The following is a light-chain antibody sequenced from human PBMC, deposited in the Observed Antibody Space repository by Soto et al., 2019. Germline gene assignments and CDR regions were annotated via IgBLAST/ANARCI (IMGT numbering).Light chain of an antibody. CDR2: GAS. J-gene: IGKJ2*01. V-gene: IGKV3-15*01. Sequence: EIVMTQSPATLSVSPGERATLSCRASQSVSSNLARYQQKPGQAPRLLIYGASTRATGIPARFSGSGSGTEFTLTISSLQSEDFAVYYCQPYNNWPQTFGQGTKLEIK. CDR3: QPYNNWPQT. CDR1: QSVSSN.